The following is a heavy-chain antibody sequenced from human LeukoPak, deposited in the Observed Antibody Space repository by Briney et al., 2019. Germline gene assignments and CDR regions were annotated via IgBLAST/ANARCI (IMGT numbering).Heavy chain of an antibody. CDR1: GFTFSTTA. J-gene: IGHJ4*02. Sequence: PGRSLRPSFAAAGFTFSTTAISSASQAPRNWLELVTGIRGRAGTTHCADSVKGRFTISRDSSKNTLYVQMNSLRAEETAVYYCAKAGDDYYQRLDYWGQGALVTVSS. CDR3: AKAGDDYYQRLDY. D-gene: IGHD5-24*01. CDR2: IRGRAGTT. V-gene: IGHV3-23*01.